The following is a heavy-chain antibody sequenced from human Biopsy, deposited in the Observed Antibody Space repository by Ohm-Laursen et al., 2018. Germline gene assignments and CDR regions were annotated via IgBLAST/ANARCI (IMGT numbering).Heavy chain of an antibody. CDR3: VRGVDYYDPYHYYALDV. CDR1: GESFNGYY. CDR2: INHSGRT. J-gene: IGHJ6*02. Sequence: GTLSLTCSVYGESFNGYYWSWIRQTPGKGLEWIGEINHSGRTNYNPSLKSRVAISVDTSKNQFSLKVRSVTAADTAVYYCVRGVDYYDPYHYYALDVWGQGTTVTVSS. V-gene: IGHV4-34*01. D-gene: IGHD3-22*01.